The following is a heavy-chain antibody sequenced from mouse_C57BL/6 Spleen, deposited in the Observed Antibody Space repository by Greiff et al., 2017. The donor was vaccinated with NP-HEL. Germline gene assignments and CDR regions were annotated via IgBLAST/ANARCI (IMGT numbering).Heavy chain of an antibody. V-gene: IGHV1-81*01. J-gene: IGHJ2*01. CDR1: GYTFTSYG. D-gene: IGHD2-4*01. Sequence: VKVVESGAELARPGASVKLSCKASGYTFTSYGISWVKQRTGQGLEWIGEIYPRSGNTYYNEKFKGKATLTADKSSSTAYMELRSLPSEDSAVYFGARGDYDYDGGSWGQGTTLTVSS. CDR3: ARGDYDYDGGS. CDR2: IYPRSGNT.